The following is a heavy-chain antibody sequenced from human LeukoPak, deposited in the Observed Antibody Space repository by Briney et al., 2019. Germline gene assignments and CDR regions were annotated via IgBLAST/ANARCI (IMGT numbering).Heavy chain of an antibody. CDR3: ASVDSWNYVNWFDP. V-gene: IGHV1-69*06. CDR2: IIPIFGTA. J-gene: IGHJ5*02. D-gene: IGHD1-7*01. CDR1: GGTFSSYA. Sequence: SVKVSCKASGGTFSSYAISWVRQAPGQGLEWMGGIIPIFGTANYAQKFQGRVTITADKSTSTAYMELSSLRSEDTAVYYCASVDSWNYVNWFDPWGQGTLVTVSS.